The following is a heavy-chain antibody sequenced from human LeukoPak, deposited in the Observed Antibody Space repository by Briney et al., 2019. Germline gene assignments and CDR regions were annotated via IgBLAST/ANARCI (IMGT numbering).Heavy chain of an antibody. D-gene: IGHD7-27*01. V-gene: IGHV3-23*01. Sequence: GGSLRLSCAASGFIFSHYGMNWVRQAPGKGLEWVSGITSRSTTYYADSVKGRFSISRDNSKNMVWLQINSPTAEDTATYYCAKDGNWARFEDWGQGTLVTVSS. J-gene: IGHJ4*02. CDR1: GFIFSHYG. CDR3: AKDGNWARFED. CDR2: ITSRSTT.